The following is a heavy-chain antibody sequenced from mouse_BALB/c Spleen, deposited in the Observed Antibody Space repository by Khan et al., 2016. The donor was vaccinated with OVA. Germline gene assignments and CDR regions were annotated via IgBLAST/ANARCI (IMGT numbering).Heavy chain of an antibody. CDR2: ILPGSGST. CDR3: ASGRYLFAY. D-gene: IGHD2-14*01. V-gene: IGHV1-9*01. J-gene: IGHJ3*01. CDR1: GYTLSSYW. Sequence: QVQLQQAGAELMKPGASVKISCKATGYTLSSYWIEWVKQRPGHGLEWIGEILPGSGSTNYNEKFKGKATFTADTSSNTAYMQHSCLTSEDSAVYYCASGRYLFAYWGQGTLVTVSA.